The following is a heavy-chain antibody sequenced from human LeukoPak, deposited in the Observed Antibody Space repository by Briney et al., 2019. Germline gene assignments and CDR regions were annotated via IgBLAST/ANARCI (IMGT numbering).Heavy chain of an antibody. Sequence: GGSLRLSCAASGFTFSSYAMSWVRQAPGKGLEWVSGISGSGGNTYYADSVKGRFTISRDNSKNTLYLQMNSLRAEDTALYYCAKESAYGGSPPPYYWGQGTLVTVSS. V-gene: IGHV3-23*01. J-gene: IGHJ4*02. CDR2: ISGSGGNT. CDR1: GFTFSSYA. D-gene: IGHD4-23*01. CDR3: AKESAYGGSPPPYY.